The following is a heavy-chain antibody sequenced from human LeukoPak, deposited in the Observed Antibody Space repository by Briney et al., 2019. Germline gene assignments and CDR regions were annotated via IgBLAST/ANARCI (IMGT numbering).Heavy chain of an antibody. J-gene: IGHJ4*02. Sequence: ASVKVSCKASGYTFTSYDINWVRQATGQGLEWMGWMNPNSGNTGYAQKFQGGVTMTRNTSISTAYMELSSLRSEDTAVYYCARGSGYSSSLDFDYWGQGTLVTVSS. V-gene: IGHV1-8*01. D-gene: IGHD6-13*01. CDR2: MNPNSGNT. CDR3: ARGSGYSSSLDFDY. CDR1: GYTFTSYD.